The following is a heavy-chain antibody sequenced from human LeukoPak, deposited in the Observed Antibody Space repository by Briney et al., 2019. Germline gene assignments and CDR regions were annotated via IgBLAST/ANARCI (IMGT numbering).Heavy chain of an antibody. CDR3: ARQRGFPRRVRGVIITGYFDY. J-gene: IGHJ4*02. CDR2: IYYSGST. CDR1: GGSISSYY. D-gene: IGHD3-10*01. Sequence: PSETLSLTCTVSGGSISSYYWSWIRQPPGKGLGWIGYIYYSGSTYYNPSLKSRVTISVDTSKNQFFLKLSSVTAADTAVYYCARQRGFPRRVRGVIITGYFDYWGQGTLATVSS. V-gene: IGHV4-59*08.